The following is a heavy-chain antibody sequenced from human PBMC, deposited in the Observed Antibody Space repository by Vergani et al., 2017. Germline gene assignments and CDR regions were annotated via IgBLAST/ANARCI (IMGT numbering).Heavy chain of an antibody. Sequence: EVQLLESGGDLVQPGGSLRLSCAASGFTFIMYAMSWVRQAPGKGLEWVSTLSASDRRTHYADSVKGRFTISRDISKDTLFLHMNSLRPEETAVYYCAKVGRSEVACTFGAFDRRGQGTMGTVSS. CDR1: GFTFIMYA. D-gene: IGHD6-19*01. J-gene: IGHJ3*01. CDR2: LSASDRRT. CDR3: AKVGRSEVACTFGAFDR. V-gene: IGHV3-23*01.